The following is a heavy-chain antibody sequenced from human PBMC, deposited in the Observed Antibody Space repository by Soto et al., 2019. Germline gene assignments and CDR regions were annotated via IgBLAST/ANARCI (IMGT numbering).Heavy chain of an antibody. D-gene: IGHD6-19*01. CDR2: IHYSGST. CDR1: GGSISSYY. J-gene: IGHJ4*02. V-gene: IGHV4-59*01. CDR3: ARSYSTGWYYFDY. Sequence: SETLSLTCTVSGGSISSYYWSWIRQPPGKGLEWIGYIHYSGSTNYNPSLKSRVTISVDTSKNQFSLKLSSVTAADTAVYYCARSYSTGWYYFDYWGRGTLVTVSS.